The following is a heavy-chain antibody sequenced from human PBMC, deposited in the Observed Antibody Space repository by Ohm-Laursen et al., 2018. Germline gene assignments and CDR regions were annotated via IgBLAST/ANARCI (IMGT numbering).Heavy chain of an antibody. Sequence: SLRLSCSASGITFSDSYMSWIRQAPGKGLVWVSYISISGSDIYYADSVKGRCTISRDNAKNSLYLQMHSLRAEDTAVYYCAREPGWLQFAFDIWGQGTMVTVSS. D-gene: IGHD5-24*01. J-gene: IGHJ3*02. V-gene: IGHV3-11*01. CDR2: ISISGSDI. CDR3: AREPGWLQFAFDI. CDR1: GITFSDSY.